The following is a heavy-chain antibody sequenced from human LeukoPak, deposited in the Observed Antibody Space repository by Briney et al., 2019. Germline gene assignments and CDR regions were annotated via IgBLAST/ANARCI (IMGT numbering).Heavy chain of an antibody. V-gene: IGHV4-34*01. CDR2: IYHSGST. CDR1: GGSFSGYY. J-gene: IGHJ5*02. D-gene: IGHD3-3*01. Sequence: SETLSLTCAVYGGSFSGYYWSWIRQPPGKGLEWIGSIYHSGSTYYNPSLKSRVTISVDTSKNQFSLKLSSVTAADTAVYYCAEGGGGFLEWLPYNWFDPWGQGTLVTVSS. CDR3: AEGGGGFLEWLPYNWFDP.